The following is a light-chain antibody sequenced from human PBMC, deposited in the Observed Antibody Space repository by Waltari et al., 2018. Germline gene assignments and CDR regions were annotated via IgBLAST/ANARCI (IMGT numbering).Light chain of an antibody. CDR2: SSS. Sequence: EIVLTQSPGVLSLSPGERATLSCRASQGFNFVYLAWYQQKPGQAPRLLIYSSSIRATGTPDRFTGSGSGTDFTLTISKLEPEDFAVYYCQQYGNSLPWTFGQGTKVEVK. J-gene: IGKJ1*01. CDR3: QQYGNSLPWT. V-gene: IGKV3-20*01. CDR1: QGFNFVY.